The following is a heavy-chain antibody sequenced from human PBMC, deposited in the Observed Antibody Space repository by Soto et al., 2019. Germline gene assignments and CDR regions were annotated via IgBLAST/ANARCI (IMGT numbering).Heavy chain of an antibody. CDR3: ARDKRDLRFLEWWYYFDY. Sequence: QVQLVESGGGVVQPGRSLRLSCAPSGFTFSNYAMHWVRQAPGKGLEWVAVISYDGSNKYYADSVKGRFTISRDNSKNTXXLQMNSLRAEDTAVYYCARDKRDLRFLEWWYYFDYWGQGTLVTVSS. CDR2: ISYDGSNK. J-gene: IGHJ4*02. D-gene: IGHD3-3*01. V-gene: IGHV3-30-3*01. CDR1: GFTFSNYA.